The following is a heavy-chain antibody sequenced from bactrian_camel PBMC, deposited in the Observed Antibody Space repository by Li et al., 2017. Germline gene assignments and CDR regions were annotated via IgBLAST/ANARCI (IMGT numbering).Heavy chain of an antibody. Sequence: VQLVESGGGLVQPGGSLRLSCTASGFTFSRCIMSWVRQAPGKGLEWVSGISSDGGDTYYADSVKGRFAIFRDNNKNTLVLQLNSLKTEDTAKYYCAKVPSGWPLDFEYWGQGTQVTVS. J-gene: IGHJ4*01. V-gene: IGHV3S40*01. CDR1: GFTFSRCI. CDR2: ISSDGGDT. CDR3: AKVPSGWPLDFEY. D-gene: IGHD1*01.